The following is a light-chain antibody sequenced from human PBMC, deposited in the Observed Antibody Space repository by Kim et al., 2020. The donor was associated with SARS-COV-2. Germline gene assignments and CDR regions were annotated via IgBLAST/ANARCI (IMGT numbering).Light chain of an antibody. CDR3: ATWDDNLKAYV. CDR1: SSNIGGNT. V-gene: IGLV1-44*01. Sequence: ELTQPPSASGTPGQSVSISCSGSSSNIGGNTVYWYQQVPGTAPKVLMYSYNPRPSGVPDRFSGSKSGTSASLAITGLQSEDEADYYCATWDDNLKAYVFGTGTKVTVL. CDR2: SYN. J-gene: IGLJ1*01.